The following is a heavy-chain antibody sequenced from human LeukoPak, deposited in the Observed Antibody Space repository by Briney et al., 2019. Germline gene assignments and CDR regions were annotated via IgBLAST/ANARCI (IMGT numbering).Heavy chain of an antibody. CDR1: GYTFTSYG. CDR3: ARDVEMATITRNFDY. Sequence: ASVKVSCKASGYTFTSYGISWVRQAPGQGLEWMGWISAYNGNTNYAQKLQGRVTMTTDTSTSTAYMELRSLRSDDTAVYYCARDVEMATITRNFDYWGQGTLVTVSS. J-gene: IGHJ4*02. V-gene: IGHV1-18*01. CDR2: ISAYNGNT. D-gene: IGHD5-24*01.